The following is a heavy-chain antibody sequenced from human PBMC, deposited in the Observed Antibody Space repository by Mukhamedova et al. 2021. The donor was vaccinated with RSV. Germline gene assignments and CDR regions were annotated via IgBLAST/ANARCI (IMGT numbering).Heavy chain of an antibody. J-gene: IGHJ4*02. CDR2: IHSDGSST. D-gene: IGHD3-9*01. V-gene: IGHV3-74*01. CDR3: ARALSYYDIVTGYSTFDY. Sequence: GWVSRIHSDGSSTNYADSVKGRFTISRDNAKNTLYLQMNRLRPEDTAVYYCARALSYYDIVTGYSTFDYCCQGNLVTVSA.